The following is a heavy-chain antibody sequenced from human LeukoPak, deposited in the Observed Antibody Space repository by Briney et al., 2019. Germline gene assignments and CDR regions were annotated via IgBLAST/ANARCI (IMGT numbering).Heavy chain of an antibody. CDR1: GFTFSSYA. D-gene: IGHD3-10*01. J-gene: IGHJ4*02. CDR3: ARESSGSYYGNPQDY. CDR2: ISGSGGST. V-gene: IGHV3-23*01. Sequence: SGGSLRLSCAASGFTFSSYAMSWVRQAPGKGLEWVSAISGSGGSTYYADSVKGRFTISRDIAKNSLYLQMNSLRAEDTAVYYCARESSGSYYGNPQDYWGQGTLVTVSS.